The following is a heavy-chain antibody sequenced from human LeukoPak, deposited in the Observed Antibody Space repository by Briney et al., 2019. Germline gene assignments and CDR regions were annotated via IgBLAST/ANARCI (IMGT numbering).Heavy chain of an antibody. J-gene: IGHJ5*02. CDR3: AGKSQDTTYYDFWSGYYGWFDP. CDR1: GYSFTSYW. Sequence: GESLKISCKGSGYSFTSYWIGWVRQMPGKGLEWMGIIYPGDSDTRYSPSFQGQVTISADKSISTAYLQWSSLKASDTAMYYCAGKSQDTTYYDFWSGYYGWFDPWGQGTLVTVSS. CDR2: IYPGDSDT. D-gene: IGHD3-3*01. V-gene: IGHV5-51*01.